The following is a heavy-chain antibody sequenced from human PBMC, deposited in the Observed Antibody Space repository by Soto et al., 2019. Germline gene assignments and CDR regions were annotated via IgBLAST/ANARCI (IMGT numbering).Heavy chain of an antibody. D-gene: IGHD2-2*01. V-gene: IGHV4-31*03. CDR2: IYYSGST. J-gene: IGHJ6*03. CDR3: ARERFVVVPAATWNYYMDV. CDR1: GGSISSGGYY. Sequence: QVQLQESGPGLVKPSQTLSLTCTVSGGSISSGGYYWSWIRQHPGKGLEWIGYIYYSGSTYYNPSLKSRVTISVDTSKNQFSLKLSSVTAADTAVYYCARERFVVVPAATWNYYMDVWGKGTTVTVSS.